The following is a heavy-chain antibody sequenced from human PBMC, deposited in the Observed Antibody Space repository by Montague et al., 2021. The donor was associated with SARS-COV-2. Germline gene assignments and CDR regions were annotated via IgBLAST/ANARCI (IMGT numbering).Heavy chain of an antibody. J-gene: IGHJ6*02. V-gene: IGHV4-59*01. CDR3: ARLLRSCTNGVCRTYHYYAMDV. CDR1: GGSIRGYY. Sequence: SETLSLTCTVSGGSIRGYYWSWLRQPPGKGLEWIGDIYYSGGTKYNPSLKSRVTISVDRSKNQFSLNLNSVTAADTAVYFCARLLRSCTNGVCRTYHYYAMDVWGQGSTVTVSS. CDR2: IYYSGGT. D-gene: IGHD2-8*01.